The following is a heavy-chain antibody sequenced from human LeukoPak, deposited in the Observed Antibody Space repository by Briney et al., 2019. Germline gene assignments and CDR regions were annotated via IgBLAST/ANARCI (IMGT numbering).Heavy chain of an antibody. CDR1: GFTFSSYE. J-gene: IGHJ4*02. D-gene: IGHD5-18*01. CDR2: ISSSGSTI. V-gene: IGHV3-48*03. CDR3: AREGYSYGKGYFDY. Sequence: PGGSLRLSCAASGFTFSSYEMNWVHQAPGKGLEWVSHISSSGSTIYYADSVKGRFTISRDNAKNSLYLQMNSLRAEDTAVYYCAREGYSYGKGYFDYWGQGTLVTVSS.